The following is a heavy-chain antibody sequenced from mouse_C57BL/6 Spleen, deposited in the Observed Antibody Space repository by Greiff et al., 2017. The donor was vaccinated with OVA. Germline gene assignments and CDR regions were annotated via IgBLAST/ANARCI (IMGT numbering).Heavy chain of an antibody. Sequence: EVQLQQSGPELVKPGASVKISCKASGYTFTDYYMNWVKQSHGKSLEWIGDINPNNGGTSYNQKFKGKATLTVDKSSSTAYMELRSLTSEDSAVYYCARPHYYGSSFDYWGQGTTLTVSS. CDR2: INPNNGGT. CDR1: GYTFTDYY. V-gene: IGHV1-26*01. D-gene: IGHD1-1*01. J-gene: IGHJ2*01. CDR3: ARPHYYGSSFDY.